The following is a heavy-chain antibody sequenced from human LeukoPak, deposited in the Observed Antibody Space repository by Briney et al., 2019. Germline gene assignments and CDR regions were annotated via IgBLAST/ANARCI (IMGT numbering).Heavy chain of an antibody. CDR3: ARDSNSYGYYSY. V-gene: IGHV3-30-3*01. Sequence: PGGSLRLSCAASGFTSSSYAMSWVRQAPGKGLEWVAVISYDGSNKYYADSVKGRFTISRDNSKNTLYLQMNSLRAEDTAVYYCARDSNSYGYYSYWGQGTLVTVSS. CDR2: ISYDGSNK. J-gene: IGHJ4*02. CDR1: GFTSSSYA. D-gene: IGHD5-18*01.